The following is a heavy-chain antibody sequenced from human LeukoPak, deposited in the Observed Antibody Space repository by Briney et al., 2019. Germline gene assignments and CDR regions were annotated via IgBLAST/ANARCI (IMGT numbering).Heavy chain of an antibody. Sequence: SETLSLTCTVSGGSISSSSYYWGWIRQPPGKGLEWIGSIYCSGSTYYNPSLKSRVTISVDTSKNQFSLKLSSVTAADTAVYYCARVEYRDVWSMLYFDYWGQGTLVTVSS. J-gene: IGHJ4*02. D-gene: IGHD2-15*01. CDR3: ARVEYRDVWSMLYFDY. V-gene: IGHV4-39*07. CDR2: IYCSGST. CDR1: GGSISSSSYY.